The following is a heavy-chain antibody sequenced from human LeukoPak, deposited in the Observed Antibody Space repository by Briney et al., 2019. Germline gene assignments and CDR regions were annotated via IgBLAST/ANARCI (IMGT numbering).Heavy chain of an antibody. Sequence: PETLSLTCAVYGGSFSGYYWSWIRQPPGKGLEWIGEINHSGSTNYNPSLKSRVTISVDTSKNQFSLKLSSVTAADTAVYYCARGSSIAAAGTRLVFDPWGQGTLVTVSS. V-gene: IGHV4-34*01. D-gene: IGHD6-13*01. J-gene: IGHJ5*02. CDR2: INHSGST. CDR1: GGSFSGYY. CDR3: ARGSSIAAAGTRLVFDP.